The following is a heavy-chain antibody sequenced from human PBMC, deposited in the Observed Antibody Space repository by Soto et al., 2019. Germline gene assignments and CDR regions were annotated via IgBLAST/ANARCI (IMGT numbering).Heavy chain of an antibody. Sequence: GGSLRLSCAASGFTFSDYYMSWIRQAPGKGLEWVSYISSSGSTMYYADSVKGRFTISRDNAKNSLYLQMNSLRAEDTAVYYCARELGYCSGGSCYNWFDPWGQGTLVTVSS. J-gene: IGHJ5*02. V-gene: IGHV3-11*01. CDR1: GFTFSDYY. D-gene: IGHD2-15*01. CDR3: ARELGYCSGGSCYNWFDP. CDR2: ISSSGSTM.